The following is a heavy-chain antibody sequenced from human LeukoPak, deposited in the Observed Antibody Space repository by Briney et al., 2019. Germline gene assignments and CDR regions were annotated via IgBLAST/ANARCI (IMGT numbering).Heavy chain of an antibody. V-gene: IGHV3-74*01. CDR2: INSDGSST. Sequence: PGGSLRLSCAASGFTFSSYWMHWVRQAPGKGLVWVSRINSDGSSTSYADSVKGRFTISRDNAKNTLYLQVNSLRAEDTAVYYCARAPPEGSSYMDVWGKGTTVTFSS. CDR1: GFTFSSYW. D-gene: IGHD1-14*01. J-gene: IGHJ6*03. CDR3: ARAPPEGSSYMDV.